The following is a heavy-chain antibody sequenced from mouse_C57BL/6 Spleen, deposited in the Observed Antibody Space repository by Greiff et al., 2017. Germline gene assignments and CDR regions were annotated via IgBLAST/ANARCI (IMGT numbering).Heavy chain of an antibody. CDR3: ARNTGRAWYFDV. D-gene: IGHD4-1*01. J-gene: IGHJ1*03. CDR1: GYTFTSYW. CDR2: IYPGSGST. Sequence: QVQLQQPGAELVKPGASVKMSCKASGYTFTSYWITWVKQRPGQGLEWIGDIYPGSGSTNYNEKFKSKATLTVDTSSSSAYMQRSSLTSEDAAVYYCARNTGRAWYFDVWGTGTTVTVSS. V-gene: IGHV1-55*01.